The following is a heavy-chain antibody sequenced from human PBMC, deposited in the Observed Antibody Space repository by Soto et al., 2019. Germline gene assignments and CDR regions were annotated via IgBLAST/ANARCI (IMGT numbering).Heavy chain of an antibody. CDR3: AKDQSGYAGFGEYYFDY. CDR1: GFTFSSYG. J-gene: IGHJ4*02. D-gene: IGHD3-10*01. V-gene: IGHV3-30*18. CDR2: ISYDGSNK. Sequence: GGSLRLSCAASGFTFSSYGMHWARQAPGKGLEWVAVISYDGSNKYYADSVKGRFTISRDNSKNTLYLQMNSLRAEDTAVYYCAKDQSGYAGFGEYYFDYWGQGTLVTVSS.